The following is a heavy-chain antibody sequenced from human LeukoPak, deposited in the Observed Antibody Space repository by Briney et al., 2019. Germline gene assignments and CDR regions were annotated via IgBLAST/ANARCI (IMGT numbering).Heavy chain of an antibody. CDR3: ARVKNDYVWGVIAPPKFGWFDP. D-gene: IGHD3-16*02. CDR1: GFTFSSYW. V-gene: IGHV3-74*01. CDR2: INSDGSST. J-gene: IGHJ5*02. Sequence: GGSLILSCAASGFTFSSYWMHWVRQAPGKGLVWVSLINSDGSSTSYADSVKGRFTISRDNSKNTLYLQMNSLRAEDTAVYYCARVKNDYVWGVIAPPKFGWFDPWGQGTLVTVSS.